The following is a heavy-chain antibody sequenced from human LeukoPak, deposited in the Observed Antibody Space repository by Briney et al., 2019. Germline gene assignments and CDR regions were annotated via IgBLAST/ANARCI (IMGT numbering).Heavy chain of an antibody. CDR3: AREIFGPGSYPDF. Sequence: PGRSLRLSCAASGFAFNTYAMHWVRQAPGQGLEWVALIWHDGSHKFYSNSVRGQFTISIDNSKNTVSLQMNNLRPEDTAVYYCAREIFGPGSYPDFWGQGPLVTVS. CDR2: IWHDGSHK. CDR1: GFAFNTYA. V-gene: IGHV3-33*01. D-gene: IGHD3-10*01. J-gene: IGHJ4*02.